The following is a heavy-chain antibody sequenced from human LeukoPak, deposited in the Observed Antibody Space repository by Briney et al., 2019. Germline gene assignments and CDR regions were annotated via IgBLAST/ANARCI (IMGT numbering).Heavy chain of an antibody. CDR2: TYYRSKWYN. D-gene: IGHD2-15*01. CDR3: ARVDCSGGSCYRSSQFDY. CDR1: GDSVSSNSAA. V-gene: IGHV6-1*01. Sequence: SQILSLTCAISGDSVSSNSAAWNWIRQSPSRGLEWLGRTYYRSKWYNDYAVSVKSRITINPDTSKNQFSLQLNSVTPEDTAVHYCARVDCSGGSCYRSSQFDYWGQGTLVTVSS. J-gene: IGHJ4*02.